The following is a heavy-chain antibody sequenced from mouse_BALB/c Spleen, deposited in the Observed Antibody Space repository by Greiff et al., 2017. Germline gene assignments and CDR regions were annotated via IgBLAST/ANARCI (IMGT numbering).Heavy chain of an antibody. J-gene: IGHJ2*01. V-gene: IGHV1-4*01. D-gene: IGHD2-14*01. CDR2: INPSSGYT. Sequence: LQESGAELARPGASVKMSCKASGYTFTSYTMHWVKQRPGQGLEWIGYINPSSGYTNYNQKFKDKATLTADKSSSTAYMQLSSLTSEDSAVYYCARSGRYDGRYYFDYWGQGTTLTVSS. CDR3: ARSGRYDGRYYFDY. CDR1: GYTFTSYT.